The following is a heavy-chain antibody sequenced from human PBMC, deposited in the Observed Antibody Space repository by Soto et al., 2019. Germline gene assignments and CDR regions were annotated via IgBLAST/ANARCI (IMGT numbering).Heavy chain of an antibody. D-gene: IGHD1-26*01. CDR3: ASATRYLDDAFDI. CDR1: GGTFSSYT. Sequence: QVQLVQSGAEVKKHGSSVKVSCKASGGTFSSYTISWVREAPGQGLEWMGRIIPILGIANYAQKFQGRVTITADKSTSTAYMELSSLRSEDTAVYYCASATRYLDDAFDIWGQGTMVTVSS. CDR2: IIPILGIA. V-gene: IGHV1-69*02. J-gene: IGHJ3*02.